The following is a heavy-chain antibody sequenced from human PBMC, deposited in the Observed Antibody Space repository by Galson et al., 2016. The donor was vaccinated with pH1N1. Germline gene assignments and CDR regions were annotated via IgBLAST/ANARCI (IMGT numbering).Heavy chain of an antibody. Sequence: QSGAEVKKPGESLKISCKGSGYSFASYWIGWVRQMPGKGLEWMGIIYPGDSDTRYSPSFQGQVTISADKSISTAHLQWSSLKASDSGMYYCARLSRYCNGGSCFAFDYWGQGALVSVSS. CDR2: IYPGDSDT. D-gene: IGHD2-15*01. V-gene: IGHV5-51*03. CDR1: GYSFASYW. J-gene: IGHJ4*02. CDR3: ARLSRYCNGGSCFAFDY.